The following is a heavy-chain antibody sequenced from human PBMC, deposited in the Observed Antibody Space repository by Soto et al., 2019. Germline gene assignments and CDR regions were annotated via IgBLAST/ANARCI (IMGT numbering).Heavy chain of an antibody. CDR2: ISVYNGNT. V-gene: IGHV1-18*04. CDR3: ARGSQNYDF. J-gene: IGHJ4*02. CDR1: GYTFTTYG. D-gene: IGHD3-3*01. Sequence: VASVKVSCKASGYTFTTYGITWVRQAPGQGLEWMGWISVYNGNTKYGKKVQDRVTMTTDTSTSTAYMELRSLRSDDTAMYYCARGSQNYDFWGQGTLVTVSS.